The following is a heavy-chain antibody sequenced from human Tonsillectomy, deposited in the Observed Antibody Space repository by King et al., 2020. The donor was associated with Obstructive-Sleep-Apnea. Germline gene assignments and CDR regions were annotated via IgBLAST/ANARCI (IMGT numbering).Heavy chain of an antibody. CDR3: ARSYSFGFFDY. J-gene: IGHJ4*02. CDR2: IKQDGSEK. Sequence: VQLVESGGGLVQPGGSLRLSCAASGFTFSSYWMSWVRQGPGKGLEWVANIKQDGSEKYYVDSVKGRFAISRDNAKNSLYLQMNSLRAEDTAVYYCARSYSFGFFDYWGQGTLVTVSS. CDR1: GFTFSSYW. V-gene: IGHV3-7*03. D-gene: IGHD5-18*01.